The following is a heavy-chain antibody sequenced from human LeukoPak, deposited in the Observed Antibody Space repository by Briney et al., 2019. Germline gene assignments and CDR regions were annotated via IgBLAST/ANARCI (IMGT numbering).Heavy chain of an antibody. CDR2: INPSVGST. D-gene: IGHD1-26*01. CDR1: GYIFTSYY. CDR3: ARDSSGSAYYCFYYMDV. Sequence: ASVKVSCKASGYIFTSYYIHWVRQAPGQGLEWMGVINPSVGSTTYAQKLQGRVTMSRDTSTTTVYMELSSLRSQDTAVYFCARDSSGSAYYCFYYMDVWGKGTTVTVSS. V-gene: IGHV1-46*01. J-gene: IGHJ6*03.